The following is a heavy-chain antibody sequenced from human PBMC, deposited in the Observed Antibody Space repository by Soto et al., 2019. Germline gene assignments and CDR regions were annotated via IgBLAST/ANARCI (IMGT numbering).Heavy chain of an antibody. V-gene: IGHV5-51*01. Sequence: PVESLKISCKGSGYKFIDYWIAWVRQMPGKGLELVGIIFPGDSDIKYSPSFQGQVTISVDNSISTAYVQWSSLEDSDTAVFYCARFGLGGCRGGSWNTSYFYYRMDVWGQRATVTVSS. CDR2: IFPGDSDI. D-gene: IGHD2-15*01. J-gene: IGHJ6*02. CDR3: ARFGLGGCRGGSWNTSYFYYRMDV. CDR1: GYKFIDYW.